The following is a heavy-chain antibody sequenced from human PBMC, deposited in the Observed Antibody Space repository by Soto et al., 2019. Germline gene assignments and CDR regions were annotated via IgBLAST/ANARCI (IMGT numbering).Heavy chain of an antibody. CDR3: ARRYGGTFDY. CDR1: GGSISSYY. Sequence: PSETLSLTCTVSGGSISSYYWSWVRQSPGKGLEWIGDIYHIGSTNYNPSLRGRVTISVDTSKNQFSLKLSSVTAADTAVYYCARRYGGTFDYWGQGTLVTVSS. J-gene: IGHJ4*02. D-gene: IGHD2-15*01. CDR2: IYHIGST. V-gene: IGHV4-4*09.